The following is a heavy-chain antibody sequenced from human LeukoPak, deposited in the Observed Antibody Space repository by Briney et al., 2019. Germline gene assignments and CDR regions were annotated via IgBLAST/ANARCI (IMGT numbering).Heavy chain of an antibody. CDR3: ARQAAVAGRRAFDI. D-gene: IGHD6-19*01. Sequence: SKTLSLTCTVSGGSISSYYWSWIRQPPGKGLEWIGYIYYSGSTNYNPSLKSRVTISVDTSKNQFSLKLSSVTAADTAVYYCARQAAVAGRRAFDIWGQGTMVTVSS. V-gene: IGHV4-59*08. J-gene: IGHJ3*02. CDR2: IYYSGST. CDR1: GGSISSYY.